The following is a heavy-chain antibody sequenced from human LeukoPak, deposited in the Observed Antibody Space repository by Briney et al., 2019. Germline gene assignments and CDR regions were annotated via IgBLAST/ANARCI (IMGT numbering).Heavy chain of an antibody. D-gene: IGHD7-27*01. CDR3: AREDDDWGPNTLDV. J-gene: IGHJ3*01. Sequence: GGSLRLFCAASGFTFSSHSMNWVRQAPGKGLEWLSYIDSGSGNIYYRDSVKGRFTISRDNAQDSLYLQMDSLRDEDTAVYYCAREDDDWGPNTLDVWGQGTVVTVSS. CDR2: IDSGSGNI. CDR1: GFTFSSHS. V-gene: IGHV3-48*02.